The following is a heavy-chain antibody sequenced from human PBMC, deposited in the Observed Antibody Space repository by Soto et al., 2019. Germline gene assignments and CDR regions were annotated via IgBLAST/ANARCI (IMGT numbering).Heavy chain of an antibody. CDR1: GYTFTSYY. D-gene: IGHD3-3*01. V-gene: IGHV1-46*01. CDR2: INPSGGST. J-gene: IGHJ5*02. CDR3: ARGYYDFWSGYYPSYNWFDP. Sequence: ASVKVSFKASGYTFTSYYMHWLRQAPGQGLEWMGIINPSGGSTSYAQKFQGRVTMTRDTSTSTVYMELSSLRSEDTAVYYCARGYYDFWSGYYPSYNWFDPWGQGTLVTVSS.